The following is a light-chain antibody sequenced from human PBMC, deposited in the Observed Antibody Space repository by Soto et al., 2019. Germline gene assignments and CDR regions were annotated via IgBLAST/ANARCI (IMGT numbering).Light chain of an antibody. CDR3: RECDDSLNGFWV. Sequence: QSVLTQPPSASATPGQRVTISCSGSSSNIVSNYVNWYQQLPGTAPKLLIYSNNQRPSGVPDRFSGSKSGISGSLAISGLQAEDEADYYCRECDDSLNGFWVFGGGTKLAVL. CDR2: SNN. V-gene: IGLV1-44*01. J-gene: IGLJ3*02. CDR1: SSNIVSNY.